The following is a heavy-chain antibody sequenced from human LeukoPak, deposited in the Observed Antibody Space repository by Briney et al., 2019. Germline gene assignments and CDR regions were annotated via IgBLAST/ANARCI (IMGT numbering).Heavy chain of an antibody. CDR2: INGDGSDR. J-gene: IGHJ6*02. V-gene: IGHV3-7*03. CDR1: GFTFTNFW. Sequence: GGSLRLSCADSGFTFTNFWMSCFRQAPGKRLQWVANINGDGSDRYYMDSLKGRFTISRDNAKNSLYLQMNSLRVEDTAIYYCAIAYGLDVWGQGTTVTVSS. CDR3: AIAYGLDV.